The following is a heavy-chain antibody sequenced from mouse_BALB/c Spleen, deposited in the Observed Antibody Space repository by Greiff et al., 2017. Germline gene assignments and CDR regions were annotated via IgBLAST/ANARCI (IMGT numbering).Heavy chain of an antibody. J-gene: IGHJ2*01. Sequence: EVHLVESGGGLVKPGGSLKLSCAASGFTFSSYTMSWVRQTPEKRLEWVATISSGGSYTYYPDSVKGRFTISRDNAKNTLYLQMSSLKSEDTAMYYCTRDPGYYFDYWGQGTTLTVSS. D-gene: IGHD2-2*01. V-gene: IGHV5-6-4*01. CDR1: GFTFSSYT. CDR3: TRDPGYYFDY. CDR2: ISSGGSYT.